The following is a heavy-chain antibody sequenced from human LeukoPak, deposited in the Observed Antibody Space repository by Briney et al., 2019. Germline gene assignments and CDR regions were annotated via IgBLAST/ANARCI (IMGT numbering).Heavy chain of an antibody. J-gene: IGHJ4*02. Sequence: PSETLSLTCTVSGGSISSYYWSWIRQPPGKGLEWIGYIYYSGSTNYNPSLKSRVTISVDTSKNQFSLKLSSVTAADTAVYYCARFPSFFGRYYFDYWGQGTLVTVSS. V-gene: IGHV4-59*01. CDR3: ARFPSFFGRYYFDY. D-gene: IGHD3-10*01. CDR2: IYYSGST. CDR1: GGSISSYY.